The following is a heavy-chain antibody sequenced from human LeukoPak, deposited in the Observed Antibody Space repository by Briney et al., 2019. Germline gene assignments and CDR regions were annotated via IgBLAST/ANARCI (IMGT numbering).Heavy chain of an antibody. Sequence: SVNVSFTTSGGTFSTYAISWVRQAPGQGLEWMGGIIPIFGTANYARKFQGRVTITADESTSTAYMELSSLRSEDTAVYYCARGTSVPFYYYYYGMDVWGQGTTVTVSS. CDR2: IIPIFGTA. CDR1: GGTFSTYA. CDR3: ARGTSVPFYYYYYGMDV. V-gene: IGHV1-69*13. J-gene: IGHJ6*02. D-gene: IGHD1-7*01.